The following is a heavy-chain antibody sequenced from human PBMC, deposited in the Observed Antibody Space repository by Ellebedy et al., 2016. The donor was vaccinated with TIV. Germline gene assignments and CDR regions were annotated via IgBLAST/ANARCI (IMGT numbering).Heavy chain of an antibody. D-gene: IGHD3-10*01. V-gene: IGHV1-2*04. J-gene: IGHJ6*02. Sequence: ASVKVSCXASGYTFTGYYMHWVRQAPGQGLEWMGWINPNSGGTNYAQKFQGWVTMTRDTSISTAYMELSRLRSDDTAVYYCARERYGSGSLGGMDGWGQGTTVTVSS. CDR2: INPNSGGT. CDR3: ARERYGSGSLGGMDG. CDR1: GYTFTGYY.